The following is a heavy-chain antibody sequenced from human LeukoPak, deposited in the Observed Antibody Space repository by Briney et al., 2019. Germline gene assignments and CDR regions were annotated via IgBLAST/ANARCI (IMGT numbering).Heavy chain of an antibody. CDR1: GFTFSSYA. D-gene: IGHD3-22*01. CDR3: ATTRYYYDSSGYSNFDY. Sequence: GGSLRLSCAASGFTFSSYAMNWVRQAPGKGLEWVSAISGSGGSPYYADSVKGRFTISRDNSKNTLYLQMNSLRAEDTAVYYCATTRYYYDSSGYSNFDYWGQGTLVTVSS. J-gene: IGHJ4*02. CDR2: ISGSGGSP. V-gene: IGHV3-23*01.